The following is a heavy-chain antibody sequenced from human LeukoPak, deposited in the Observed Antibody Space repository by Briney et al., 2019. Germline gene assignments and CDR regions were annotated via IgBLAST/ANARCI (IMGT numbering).Heavy chain of an antibody. CDR2: IYHSGST. D-gene: IGHD3-16*01. CDR3: ARDSSYDYVWGSYYYYGMDV. Sequence: SETLSLTCAVSGGSISSSNWWSWVRQPPGKGLEWIGEIYHSGSTNYNPSLKSRVTISVDKSKNQFSLKLSSVTAADTAMYYCARDSSYDYVWGSYYYYGMDVWGQGTTVTVSS. CDR1: GGSISSSNW. V-gene: IGHV4-4*02. J-gene: IGHJ6*02.